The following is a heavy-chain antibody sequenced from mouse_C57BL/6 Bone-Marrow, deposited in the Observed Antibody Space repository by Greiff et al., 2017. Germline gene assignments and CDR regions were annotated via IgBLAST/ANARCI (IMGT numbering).Heavy chain of an antibody. Sequence: QVQLQQPGAELVKPGASVKLSCKASGYTFTSYWLQWVKQRPGQGLEWIGEIDPSDSYTNYNQKFKGKATLTVDTSSSTAYMQLSSLTSEDSAVYYWARSFYFDYWGQGTTLTVSS. V-gene: IGHV1-50*01. CDR2: IDPSDSYT. J-gene: IGHJ2*01. CDR3: ARSFYFDY. CDR1: GYTFTSYW.